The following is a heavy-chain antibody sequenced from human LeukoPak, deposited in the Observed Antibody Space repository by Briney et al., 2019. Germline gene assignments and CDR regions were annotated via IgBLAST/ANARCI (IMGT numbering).Heavy chain of an antibody. J-gene: IGHJ5*02. Sequence: ASVKVSCKASGYTFTSYDINWVRQATGQGLEWMGWMNPNSGNTGYAQKFEGRVTMTRNTSISTAYMELSSLRSEDTAVYYCARANEGNWFDPWGQGTLVAVSS. CDR3: ARANEGNWFDP. CDR1: GYTFTSYD. V-gene: IGHV1-8*01. D-gene: IGHD1-1*01. CDR2: MNPNSGNT.